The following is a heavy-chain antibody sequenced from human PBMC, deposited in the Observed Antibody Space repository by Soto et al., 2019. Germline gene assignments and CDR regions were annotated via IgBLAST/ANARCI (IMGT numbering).Heavy chain of an antibody. CDR1: GYTFTGYY. Sequence: ASVKVSCKPSGYTFTGYYIHWVRQAPGQGLEWMGWINPNSGNTNYAQRFQGRFTMTRNTYISTAYMELSSLRSEETAVYYCARAIGMKQKMIDYWGQGTLVTVSS. CDR2: INPNSGNT. D-gene: IGHD1-20*01. J-gene: IGHJ4*02. V-gene: IGHV1-2*02. CDR3: ARAIGMKQKMIDY.